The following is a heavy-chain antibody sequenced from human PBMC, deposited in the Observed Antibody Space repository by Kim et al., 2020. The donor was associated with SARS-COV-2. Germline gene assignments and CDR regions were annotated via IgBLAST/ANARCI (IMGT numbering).Heavy chain of an antibody. D-gene: IGHD3-16*02. V-gene: IGHV4-4*02. J-gene: IGHJ6*02. CDR3: ARVGSRNDIGGVIGYYGMDV. Sequence: LRETLSLTCAVSGGSISSSNWWSWVRQPPGKGLEWLGEIYHGGSTNCNPSLKSRVTISVDKSKNQFSLKLSSVTAADTAVYYCARVGSRNDIGGVIGYYGMDVWGQGTTVTVSS. CDR2: IYHGGST. CDR1: GGSISSSNW.